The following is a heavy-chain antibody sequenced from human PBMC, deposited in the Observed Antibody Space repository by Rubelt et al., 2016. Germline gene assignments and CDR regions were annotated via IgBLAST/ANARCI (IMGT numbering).Heavy chain of an antibody. CDR3: ARCWADYGDPYADYFQH. CDR1: GYTFTGYY. J-gene: IGHJ1*01. V-gene: IGHV1-2*06. CDR2: INPNSGGK. Sequence: QVQLVQSGAEVKKPGASVKVSCKASGYTFTGYYLHWVRQAPGQGLEWMGRINPNSGGKNFAQKFQGRVTMTRDTSISTAYMELSRLRSDVTAVYSCARCWADYGDPYADYFQHWGQGTLVTVSS. D-gene: IGHD4-17*01.